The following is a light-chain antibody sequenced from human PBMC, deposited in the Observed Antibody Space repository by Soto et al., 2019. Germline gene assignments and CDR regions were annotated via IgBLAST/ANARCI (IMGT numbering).Light chain of an antibody. Sequence: DIQLTQSPSFLSASVGDRVTITCRASQGISSYLAWYQHTPGKAPKLLIYASSTLQSGVPSRFSGSGSGTEFTLTIISLQPEDFATYYCQQLNTFPVTFGQGTRLYI. CDR3: QQLNTFPVT. V-gene: IGKV1-9*01. J-gene: IGKJ5*01. CDR2: ASS. CDR1: QGISSY.